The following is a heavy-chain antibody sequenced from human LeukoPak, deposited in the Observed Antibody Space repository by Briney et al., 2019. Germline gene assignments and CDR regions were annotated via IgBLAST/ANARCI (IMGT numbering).Heavy chain of an antibody. J-gene: IGHJ4*02. CDR1: GGTFSSYA. V-gene: IGHV1-2*06. Sequence: ASVKVSCKASGGTFSSYAISWVRQAPGQGLEWMGRINPNSGGTNYAQKFQGRVTMTRDTSISTAYMELSRLRSDDTAVYYCAREDSTDLTFDYWGQGTLVTVSS. CDR3: AREDSTDLTFDY. D-gene: IGHD2/OR15-2a*01. CDR2: INPNSGGT.